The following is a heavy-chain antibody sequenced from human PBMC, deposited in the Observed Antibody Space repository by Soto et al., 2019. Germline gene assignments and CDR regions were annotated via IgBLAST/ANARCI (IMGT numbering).Heavy chain of an antibody. D-gene: IGHD3-22*01. CDR1: GGTFSSYA. V-gene: IGHV1-69*12. Sequence: QVQLVQSGAEVKKPGSSVKVSCKASGGTFSSYAISCVRQDPGQGLEWMGGIIPIFGTADYAQKFQGRVMITADESTSTGNMELSSLRSEDTAVYYWASHYDSSGYYYRGLDYWGQGTLVTVSS. CDR2: IIPIFGTA. J-gene: IGHJ4*02. CDR3: ASHYDSSGYYYRGLDY.